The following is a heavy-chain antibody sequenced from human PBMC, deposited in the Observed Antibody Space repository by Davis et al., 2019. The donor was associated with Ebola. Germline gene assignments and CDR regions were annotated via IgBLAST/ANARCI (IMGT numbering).Heavy chain of an antibody. CDR2: IRSKANSYAT. J-gene: IGHJ4*02. V-gene: IGHV3-73*01. D-gene: IGHD4-17*01. CDR3: TQTSGDVDY. CDR1: GFTFSCSA. Sequence: GESLKISCAASGFTFSCSAMHWVRQASGKGLEWVGRIRSKANSYATAYAASVKGRFTISRDDSKNTAYLQMNSLKTEDTAAYYCTQTSGDVDYWGQGTLVTVSS.